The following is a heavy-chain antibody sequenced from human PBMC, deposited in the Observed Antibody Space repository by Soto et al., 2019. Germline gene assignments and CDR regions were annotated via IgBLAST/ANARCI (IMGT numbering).Heavy chain of an antibody. D-gene: IGHD5-12*01. CDR1: GFIFTDYS. CDR3: ARDPKRRDGYNFDS. V-gene: IGHV3-11*01. CDR2: ISNGDETT. J-gene: IGHJ4*02. Sequence: PGGSLRLSCAASGFIFTDYSMTWIRQAPGKGLEWVSYISNGDETTQYADSVKGRFTASRDNAKKVLFLQMSSLRVDDTAVYCARDPKRRDGYNFDSWGRGALVTVSS.